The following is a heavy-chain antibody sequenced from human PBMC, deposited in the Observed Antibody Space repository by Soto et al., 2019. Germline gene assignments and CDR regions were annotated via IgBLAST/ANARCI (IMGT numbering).Heavy chain of an antibody. J-gene: IGHJ4*02. CDR3: ARHDYGGNSAIWYFDY. D-gene: IGHD4-17*01. V-gene: IGHV4-39*01. Sequence: SETLSLTCTVSGGSISSSSYYWGWIRQPPGKGLEWIGSIYYSGSTYYNPSLKSRVTISVDTSKNQFSLKLSSVTAADTAVYYCARHDYGGNSAIWYFDYWGQGTLVTVS. CDR1: GGSISSSSYY. CDR2: IYYSGST.